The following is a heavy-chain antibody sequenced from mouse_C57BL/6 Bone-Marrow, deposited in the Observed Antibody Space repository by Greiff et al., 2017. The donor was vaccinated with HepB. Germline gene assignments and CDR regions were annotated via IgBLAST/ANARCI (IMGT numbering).Heavy chain of an antibody. Sequence: QVTLKESGPGILQSSQTLSLTCSFSGFSLSTSGMGVSWIRQPSGKGLEWLAHIYWDDDKRYNPSLKSRPTISKDTSRNQVFLKITSVDTADTATYYCARRGPSNWDRGYYFDYWGQGTTLTVSA. J-gene: IGHJ2*01. CDR3: ARRGPSNWDRGYYFDY. V-gene: IGHV8-12*01. CDR2: IYWDDDK. CDR1: GFSLSTSGMG. D-gene: IGHD4-1*01.